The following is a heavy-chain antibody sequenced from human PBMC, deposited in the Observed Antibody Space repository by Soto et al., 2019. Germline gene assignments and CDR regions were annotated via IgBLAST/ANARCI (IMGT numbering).Heavy chain of an antibody. CDR2: INAGNGNT. D-gene: IGHD3-10*02. CDR1: GYTFTSYA. Sequence: ASVEVSCKDSGYTFTSYAMHWVRQAPGQRLEWMGWINAGNGNTKYSQKFQGRVTITRDTSASTAYMELSSLRSEDTAVYYCARSWGXVRGVMLPDYYYYGMDVWGQGTTVTVSS. V-gene: IGHV1-3*01. CDR3: ARSWGXVRGVMLPDYYYYGMDV. J-gene: IGHJ6*02.